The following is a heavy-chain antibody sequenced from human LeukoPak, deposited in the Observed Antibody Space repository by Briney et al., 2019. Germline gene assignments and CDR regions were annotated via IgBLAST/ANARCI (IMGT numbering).Heavy chain of an antibody. J-gene: IGHJ6*03. CDR3: ARITGTFYMDV. CDR1: GGYISSYY. D-gene: IGHD1-20*01. V-gene: IGHV4-59*01. CDR2: IYYSWST. Sequence: SETLPLTCTVSGGYISSYYLSWIRQPPGKGLAWIGCIYYSWSTNYNPPLKSRITRPVDTSKIQFSLKLSSVTAADTVVYYCARITGTFYMDVWGKGTTVTVSS.